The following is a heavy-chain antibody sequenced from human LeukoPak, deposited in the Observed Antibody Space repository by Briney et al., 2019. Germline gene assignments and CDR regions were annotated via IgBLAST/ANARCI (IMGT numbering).Heavy chain of an antibody. CDR2: INPNSGGT. CDR3: ARARGSYSFDY. V-gene: IGHV1-2*02. J-gene: IGHJ5*01. D-gene: IGHD1-26*01. CDR1: GYTFTGYY. Sequence: GASVKVSCKASGYTFTGYYMHWVRQAPGQGLEWMGWINPNSGGTYYAQKFQGRVTMTRDTSISTAYMELSRLRSDDTAVYYCARARGSYSFDYWGHRTLVTVSS.